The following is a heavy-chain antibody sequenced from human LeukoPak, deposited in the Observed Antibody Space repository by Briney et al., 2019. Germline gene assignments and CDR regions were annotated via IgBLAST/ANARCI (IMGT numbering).Heavy chain of an antibody. D-gene: IGHD3-9*01. Sequence: ASVKVSRKASGYTFTGYYMHWVRQAPGQGLEWMGWINPNSGGTNYAQKFQGRVTMTRDTSISTAYMELSRLRSDDTAVYYCAFDWNYYYYGMDVWGQGTTVTVSS. J-gene: IGHJ6*02. CDR2: INPNSGGT. CDR3: AFDWNYYYYGMDV. CDR1: GYTFTGYY. V-gene: IGHV1-2*02.